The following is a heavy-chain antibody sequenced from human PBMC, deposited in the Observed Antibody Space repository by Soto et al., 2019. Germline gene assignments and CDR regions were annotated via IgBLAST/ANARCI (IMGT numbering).Heavy chain of an antibody. D-gene: IGHD2-21*02. CDR1: GGTFSSYA. J-gene: IGHJ4*02. Sequence: ASVKVSCKASGGTFSSYAISWVRQAPGQGLEWMGGIIPIFGTANYAQKFQGRVTITADESTSTAYMELSSLRSEDTAVYYCARVLYCGGDCYSRLSYYFDYWGQGXLVTVYS. CDR3: ARVLYCGGDCYSRLSYYFDY. CDR2: IIPIFGTA. V-gene: IGHV1-69*13.